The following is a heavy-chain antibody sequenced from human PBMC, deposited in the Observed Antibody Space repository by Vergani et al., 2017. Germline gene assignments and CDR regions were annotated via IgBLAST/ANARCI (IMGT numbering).Heavy chain of an antibody. Sequence: QLLESGPGLLKPSETLSLTCSVSGYSITSGYYWGWIRQPAGEGLEWIGLIDVKGNSNFSPSLESRVTMSADASRGRFSLNLRSVTTSDTAVYYCVRVLHTSYILGAFDIWGQGIKVTVSS. J-gene: IGHJ3*02. CDR1: GYSITSGYY. CDR3: VRVLHTSYILGAFDI. CDR2: IDVKGNS. V-gene: IGHV4-38-2*02. D-gene: IGHD2-21*01.